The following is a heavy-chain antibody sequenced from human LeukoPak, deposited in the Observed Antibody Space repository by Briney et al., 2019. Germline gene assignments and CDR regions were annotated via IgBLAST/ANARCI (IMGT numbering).Heavy chain of an antibody. Sequence: GESLKISCKGSGYSFTNYWIGWVRQMPGKGLEWMGIIYPGDSDTRYSPSFQGQVTISADKSISTAYLQWSSLKASDTAMYYCARGSRSIWFGEFTFFDYWGQGTLVTVSS. CDR2: IYPGDSDT. D-gene: IGHD3-10*01. V-gene: IGHV5-51*01. CDR3: ARGSRSIWFGEFTFFDY. CDR1: GYSFTNYW. J-gene: IGHJ4*02.